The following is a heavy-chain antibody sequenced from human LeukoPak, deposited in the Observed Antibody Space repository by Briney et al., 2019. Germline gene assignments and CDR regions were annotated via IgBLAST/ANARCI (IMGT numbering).Heavy chain of an antibody. J-gene: IGHJ4*02. Sequence: PSETLSLTCAVYGGSFSGYYWSWIRQPPGKGLEWIGEINHSGSTNYNPSLTSRVTISVDTSKNQFSLKLSSVTAADTAVYYCARVTGYMIEDYFDYWGQGTLVTVSS. D-gene: IGHD3-22*01. CDR3: ARVTGYMIEDYFDY. CDR2: INHSGST. V-gene: IGHV4-34*01. CDR1: GGSFSGYY.